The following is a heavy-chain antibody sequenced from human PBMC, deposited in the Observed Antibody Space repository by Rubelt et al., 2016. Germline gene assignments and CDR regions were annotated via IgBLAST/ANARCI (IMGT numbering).Heavy chain of an antibody. Sequence: QLQLQESGPGLVKPSETLSLTCTVSGGSISSSSYYWGWIRQPPGKGLEWIGSFFYDGKTYYNPSLKSRVTFTVDTSKNQFSLNLRSVTAADTGLYYCARRKKYCVGGDCYSASPIDTWGQGILVTVSS. V-gene: IGHV4-39*01. CDR1: GGSISSSSYY. CDR3: ARRKKYCVGGDCYSASPIDT. D-gene: IGHD2-21*02. CDR2: FFYDGKT. J-gene: IGHJ4*02.